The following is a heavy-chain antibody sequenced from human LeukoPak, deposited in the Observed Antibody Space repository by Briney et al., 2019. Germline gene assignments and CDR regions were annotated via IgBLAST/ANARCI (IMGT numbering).Heavy chain of an antibody. J-gene: IGHJ1*01. CDR2: IWYGGSNK. D-gene: IGHD2-2*01. V-gene: IGHV3-33*08. CDR3: ATYSSSNGREFQY. CDR1: GFTFSSYG. Sequence: GGSLRLSCAASGFTFSSYGMHWVRRAPGKGLEWVAVIWYGGSNKYYADSVKGRFTISRDNSKNTLYLQMNSLRAEGTAVYYCATYSSSNGREFQYWGQGTLVTVSS.